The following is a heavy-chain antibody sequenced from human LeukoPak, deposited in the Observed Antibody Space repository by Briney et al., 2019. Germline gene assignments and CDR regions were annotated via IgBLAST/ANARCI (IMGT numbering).Heavy chain of an antibody. V-gene: IGHV6-1*01. CDR3: ARVSSSWSPSLSVTHYFDS. J-gene: IGHJ4*02. CDR2: TYYRSKWYS. Sequence: SQTLSLTCAISGASVSSNSAAWNWIRQSPSRGLEWLGRTYYRSKWYSDYAVSVKSRITINPDTSKNQFSLQLSSVTPEDTAVYYCARVSSSWSPSLSVTHYFDSWGQGALVTVSS. D-gene: IGHD6-13*01. CDR1: GASVSSNSAA.